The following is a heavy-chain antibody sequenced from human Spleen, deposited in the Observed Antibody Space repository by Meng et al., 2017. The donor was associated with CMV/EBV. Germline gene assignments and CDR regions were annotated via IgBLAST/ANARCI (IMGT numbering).Heavy chain of an antibody. V-gene: IGHV2-70*20. D-gene: IGHD1-26*01. CDR3: ARSLGATWGPRFYFFDY. Sequence: SGPPLVKPTPTLTLTCTFSGFSLSTRGMCVSWVRQPPGKALEWLALIDWDDDKYYSTSLKTRLTISKDTSKNQVVLTMTNMDPVDTATYYCARSLGATWGPRFYFFDYWGQGTLVTVSS. CDR2: IDWDDDK. CDR1: GFSLSTRGMC. J-gene: IGHJ4*02.